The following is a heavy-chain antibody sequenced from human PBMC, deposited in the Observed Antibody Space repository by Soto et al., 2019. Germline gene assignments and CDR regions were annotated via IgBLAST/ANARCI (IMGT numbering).Heavy chain of an antibody. J-gene: IGHJ4*02. CDR2: TYYRSKWYN. D-gene: IGHD1-26*01. CDR3: ARGKGSWDS. Sequence: SQTLSLTCDISGDNVSSNSAAWNWFRQSPSRGLEWLGRTYYRSKWYNDYAVSVKSRITINPDTSRNQFSLHLNSVTPEDTAVYYCARGKGSWDSWGQGALVTVSS. V-gene: IGHV6-1*01. CDR1: GDNVSSNSAA.